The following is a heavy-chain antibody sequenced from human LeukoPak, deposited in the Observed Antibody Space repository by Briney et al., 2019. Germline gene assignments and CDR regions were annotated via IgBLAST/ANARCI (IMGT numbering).Heavy chain of an antibody. D-gene: IGHD3-3*01. CDR3: AKRQRITLFGVNTDYFDY. V-gene: IGHV3-23*01. CDR2: ISDSGAGT. J-gene: IGHJ4*02. CDR1: GFTFNNYA. Sequence: PGGFLRLSCAASGFTFNNYAMSWVRQAPGQGLEWVSSISDSGAGTYFADSVKGRFIISRDNSKNTLYLQMSSLRADDTAVYYCAKRQRITLFGVNTDYFDYWGQGTLVTVSS.